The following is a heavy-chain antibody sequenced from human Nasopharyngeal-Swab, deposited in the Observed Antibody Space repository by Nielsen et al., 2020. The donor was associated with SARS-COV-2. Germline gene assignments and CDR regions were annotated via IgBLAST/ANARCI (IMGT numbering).Heavy chain of an antibody. J-gene: IGHJ4*02. D-gene: IGHD6-13*01. CDR2: ISYEGSIR. CDR1: GFTLNHFG. CDR3: VKDRWAIAGAGTVFDS. Sequence: GESLKISCAASGFTLNHFGMHWVRQAPGKGLEWVSFISYEGSIRNYIDSVKGRFTVSRDNAKNSLYLQMNSLRAEDTALYYCVKDRWAIAGAGTVFDSWGQGTLVTVSS. V-gene: IGHV3-30*18.